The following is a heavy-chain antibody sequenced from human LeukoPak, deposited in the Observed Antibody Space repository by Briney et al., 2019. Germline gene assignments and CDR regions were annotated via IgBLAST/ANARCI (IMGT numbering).Heavy chain of an antibody. J-gene: IGHJ4*02. CDR1: GGSISSSSYY. Sequence: SETLSLTCTISGGSISSSSYYWGWIRQPPGKGLEWIGSIYYSGSTYYNPSLKSRVTISVDTSKNQFSLKLSSVTAADTALYFCARDPRRDYDSGWLYYDQWGQGVQVTVSS. V-gene: IGHV4-39*07. D-gene: IGHD3-22*01. CDR2: IYYSGST. CDR3: ARDPRRDYDSGWLYYDQ.